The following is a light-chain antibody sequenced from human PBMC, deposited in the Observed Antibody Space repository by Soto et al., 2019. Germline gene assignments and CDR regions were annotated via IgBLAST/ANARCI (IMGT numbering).Light chain of an antibody. Sequence: EIVLTQSPGTLSLSPGERATLSCRASQSVSSNYLAWYQQKPGQAPRLLIYVASSRATGIPDRFSGSGSGTDFTLTISRLEPEDFAVSFCQQYGDSLPITFGQGTRLEIK. V-gene: IGKV3-20*01. CDR3: QQYGDSLPIT. J-gene: IGKJ5*01. CDR2: VAS. CDR1: QSVSSNY.